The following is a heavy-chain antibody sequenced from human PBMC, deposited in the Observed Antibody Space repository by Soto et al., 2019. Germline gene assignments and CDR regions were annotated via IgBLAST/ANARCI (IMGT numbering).Heavy chain of an antibody. D-gene: IGHD3-10*01. J-gene: IGHJ6*02. CDR3: AHRLSLFEGGSGSYQDV. CDR2: IYWDDDN. V-gene: IGHV2-5*02. CDR1: GFSLSTSGVG. Sequence: QITLKESGPTLVKPTQTLTLTCTFSGFSLSTSGVGVGWIRQPPGKALEWLALIYWDDDNRYSPSLKSRLTSTKDTSKNQVVLTRTNMDPVDTATYYCAHRLSLFEGGSGSYQDVWGQGTTVTVSS.